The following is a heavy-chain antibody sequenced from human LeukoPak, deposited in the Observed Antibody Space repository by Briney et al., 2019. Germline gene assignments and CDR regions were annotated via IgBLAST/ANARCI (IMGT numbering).Heavy chain of an antibody. J-gene: IGHJ4*02. CDR3: ARVMGNYASDY. CDR2: ISNSGDTM. Sequence: GGSLRLSCAASGFIFSDYYMSWIRQAPGKGLEWVSYISNSGDTMSYADSVKARFTISRDNAKNSLYLQMSSLRAEDAAIYYCARVMGNYASDYWGQGALVTVSS. D-gene: IGHD1-7*01. CDR1: GFIFSDYY. V-gene: IGHV3-11*04.